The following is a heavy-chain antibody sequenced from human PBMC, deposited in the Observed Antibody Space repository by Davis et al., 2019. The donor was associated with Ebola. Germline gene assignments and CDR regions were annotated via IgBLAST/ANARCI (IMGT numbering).Heavy chain of an antibody. CDR1: GFTFSTSW. CDR2: IKHDGVDK. J-gene: IGHJ6*02. V-gene: IGHV3-7*01. CDR3: ARDRVVDGYNYEKYYYFGMDV. Sequence: GGSLRLSCTASGFTFSTSWMSWVRQAPGKGPEWVATIKHDGVDKKYVDSVEGRFAVSRDNAKNSVYLQMNSLRAEDTAVYYCARDRVVDGYNYEKYYYFGMDVWGQGTTVTVSS. D-gene: IGHD5-24*01.